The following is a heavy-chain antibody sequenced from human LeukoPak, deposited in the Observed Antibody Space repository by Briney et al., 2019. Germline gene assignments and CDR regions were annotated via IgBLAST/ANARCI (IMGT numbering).Heavy chain of an antibody. J-gene: IGHJ4*02. Sequence: SETLSLTCTVSGGSINSGVYYWSWIRQYPGKGLEWIGSIFYSGSPYYNPSLKSRFTISVDTSKNQFSLKLSSVTAADTAVYYCAREYSDILTGYYLFDSWGQGTLVTVSS. CDR2: IFYSGSP. V-gene: IGHV4-31*03. D-gene: IGHD3-9*01. CDR1: GGSINSGVYY. CDR3: AREYSDILTGYYLFDS.